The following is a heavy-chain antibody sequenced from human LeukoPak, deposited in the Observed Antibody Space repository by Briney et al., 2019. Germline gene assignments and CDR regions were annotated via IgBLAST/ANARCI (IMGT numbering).Heavy chain of an antibody. V-gene: IGHV3-23*01. J-gene: IGHJ4*02. CDR2: ISGSGGST. Sequence: GGSLRLSCAASGFTFSSYAMSWVRQAPGKGLEWGSAISGSGGSTYYADSVKGRFTLSRDNSKNTLYLQMNSLRAEDTAVYYCAKDRSYYDSSGYYQNFDDWGQGTLVTVSS. CDR1: GFTFSSYA. CDR3: AKDRSYYDSSGYYQNFDD. D-gene: IGHD3-22*01.